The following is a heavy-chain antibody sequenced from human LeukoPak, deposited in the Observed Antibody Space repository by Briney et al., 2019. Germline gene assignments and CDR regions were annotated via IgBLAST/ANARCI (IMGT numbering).Heavy chain of an antibody. CDR3: ARAGVVVITYSLVPDAFDI. V-gene: IGHV1-46*01. Sequence: GASVTVSCTASGYTFTSYYMHWVRQAPGQGLEWMGIINPSGGSTSYAQKFQGRVTMTRDTSTSTVYMELSSLRSEDTAVYYCARAGVVVITYSLVPDAFDIWGQGTMVTVSS. J-gene: IGHJ3*02. D-gene: IGHD3-22*01. CDR2: INPSGGST. CDR1: GYTFTSYY.